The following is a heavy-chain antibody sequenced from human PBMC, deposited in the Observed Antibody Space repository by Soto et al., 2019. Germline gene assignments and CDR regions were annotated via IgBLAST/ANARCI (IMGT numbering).Heavy chain of an antibody. CDR3: ARVSQSVSAARRPVDY. D-gene: IGHD6-6*01. Sequence: LSLTCAVSGASISGYYWAWIRQSPGKGLEWVAVISYDGSNKYYADSVKGRFTISRDNSKNTLYLQMNSLRAEDTAVYYCARVSQSVSAARRPVDYWGQGTLVTVSS. CDR2: ISYDGSNK. J-gene: IGHJ4*02. V-gene: IGHV3-30*19. CDR1: GASISGYY.